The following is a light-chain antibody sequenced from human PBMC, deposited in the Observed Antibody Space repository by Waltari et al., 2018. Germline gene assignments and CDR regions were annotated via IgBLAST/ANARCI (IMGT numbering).Light chain of an antibody. J-gene: IGKJ3*01. V-gene: IGKV1-9*01. CDR3: QQADSFPMAFT. CDR2: AAS. Sequence: DIQLTQSPSFLSASVGDRVTITCRASQGISGYLAWYQQRPGKGPKLLIYAASTLQSGVPSRFSGSGSGADFTLTISSLQPEDFATYFCQQADSFPMAFTFGPGTRVDIK. CDR1: QGISGY.